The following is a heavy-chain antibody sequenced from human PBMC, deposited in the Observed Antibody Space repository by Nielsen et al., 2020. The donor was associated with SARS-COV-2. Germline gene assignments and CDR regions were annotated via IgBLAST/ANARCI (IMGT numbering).Heavy chain of an antibody. J-gene: IGHJ4*02. Sequence: ASVKVSCKASEYTFTNYYMHWVRQAPGQGLEWMGRINTNTGNPTHAQGFTGRFVFSVDTSVSTAYLQISSLKAEDTAVYYCARARLITMVRGFAYWGQGSLVTVSS. CDR2: INTNTGNP. D-gene: IGHD3-10*01. V-gene: IGHV7-4-1*02. CDR1: EYTFTNYY. CDR3: ARARLITMVRGFAY.